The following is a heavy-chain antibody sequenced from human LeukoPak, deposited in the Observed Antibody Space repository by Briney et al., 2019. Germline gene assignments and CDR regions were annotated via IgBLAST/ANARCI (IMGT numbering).Heavy chain of an antibody. J-gene: IGHJ4*02. V-gene: IGHV3-30*18. D-gene: IGHD3-16*02. CDR2: ISYDGSNK. CDR3: AKIGLDAFGGVIGYFDY. CDR1: GFTFSNYG. Sequence: GGSLRLSCAASGFTFSNYGMHWVRQAPGKGLEWVAVISYDGSNKYYADSVKGRFTISRDNSKNTLYLQMNSLRAEDTAVYYCAKIGLDAFGGVIGYFDYWGQGTLVTVSS.